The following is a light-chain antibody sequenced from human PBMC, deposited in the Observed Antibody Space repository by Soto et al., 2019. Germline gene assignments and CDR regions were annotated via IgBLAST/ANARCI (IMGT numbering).Light chain of an antibody. J-gene: IGLJ1*01. CDR1: SSDVGTYNR. CDR3: SSYTSTSTYV. Sequence: LTQPPSVSGSPGQSVAISCTGTSSDVGTYNRVSWYQQPPGTAPRLMIYDVSNRPSGVPDRFSGSKSGNTASLTISGLQAEDEADYYCSSYTSTSTYVFGTGTKVTVL. V-gene: IGLV2-18*02. CDR2: DVS.